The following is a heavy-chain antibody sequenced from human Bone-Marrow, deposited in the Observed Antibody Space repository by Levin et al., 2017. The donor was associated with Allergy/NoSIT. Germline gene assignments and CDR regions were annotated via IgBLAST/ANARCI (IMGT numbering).Heavy chain of an antibody. V-gene: IGHV3-48*01. CDR3: AREENFLRDAMDV. CDR2: IGSSGRTI. Sequence: GESLKISCAASAFTFSAYNMNWVRQAPGKGLEWVSYIGSSGRTIFYADSVKGRFTISRDNVRNSLYLQMNSLRAEDTAVYYCAREENFLRDAMDVWGQGTTVTVSS. CDR1: AFTFSAYN. J-gene: IGHJ6*02. D-gene: IGHD2/OR15-2a*01.